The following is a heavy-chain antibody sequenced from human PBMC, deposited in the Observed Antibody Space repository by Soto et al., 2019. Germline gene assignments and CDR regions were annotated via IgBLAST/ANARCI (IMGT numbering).Heavy chain of an antibody. CDR2: ISSSGSTI. CDR1: GFTFSNAW. CDR3: ARDRAKDIVLVPGPHAFDI. D-gene: IGHD2-2*01. Sequence: GGSLRLSCAASGFTFSNAWMNWVRQAPGKGLEWVSYISSSGSTIYYADSVKGRFTISRDNAKNSLYLQMNSLRAEDTAVYYCARDRAKDIVLVPGPHAFDIWGQGTMVTVSS. V-gene: IGHV3-11*01. J-gene: IGHJ3*02.